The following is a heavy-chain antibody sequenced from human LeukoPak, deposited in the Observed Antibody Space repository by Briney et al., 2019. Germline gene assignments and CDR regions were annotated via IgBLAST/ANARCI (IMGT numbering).Heavy chain of an antibody. V-gene: IGHV4-59*08. Sequence: SETLSLTRTVSGGSISSYYWSWIRQPPGKGLEWIGYIYYSGSTNYNPSLKSRVTISVDTSKNQFPLKLSSVTAADTAVYYCARQGGGFWYFDLWGRGTLVTVSS. D-gene: IGHD6-25*01. CDR3: ARQGGGFWYFDL. CDR1: GGSISSYY. CDR2: IYYSGST. J-gene: IGHJ2*01.